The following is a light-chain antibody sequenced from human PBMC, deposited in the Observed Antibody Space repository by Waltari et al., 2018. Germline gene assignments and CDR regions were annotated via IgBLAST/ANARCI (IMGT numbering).Light chain of an antibody. V-gene: IGLV3-21*01. CDR1: NIEDKT. CDR3: QVWHTTSDRRLGV. J-gene: IGLJ3*02. CDR2: YDK. Sequence: SYVLTHPASVSVAPGRTATITCEGINIEDKTVPWYQKKPGQAPVLVIRYDKDRPSGIPERLSGSNSGNTATLTISRVEAGDEADYYCQVWHTTSDRRLGVFGGGTKLTVL.